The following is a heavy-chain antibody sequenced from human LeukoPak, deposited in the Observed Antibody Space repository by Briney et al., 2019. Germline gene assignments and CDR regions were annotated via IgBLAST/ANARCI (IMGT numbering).Heavy chain of an antibody. V-gene: IGHV3-66*01. CDR2: IYSGGST. J-gene: IGHJ4*02. CDR1: GFTFSSNY. Sequence: PGGSLRLSCVASGFTFSSNYMSWVRQAPGKGLEWVSVIYSGGSTNYADSVKGRFTISRDNSKNTLYLQMNSLRAEDTAVYYCARDLGDYWGQGTLVTVSS. D-gene: IGHD1-26*01. CDR3: ARDLGDY.